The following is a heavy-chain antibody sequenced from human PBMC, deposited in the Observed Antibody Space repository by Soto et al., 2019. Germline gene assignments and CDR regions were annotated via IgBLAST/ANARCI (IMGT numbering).Heavy chain of an antibody. CDR2: IWYDGSNK. Sequence: GGSLRLSCAASGFTFSSYGMHWVRQAPGKGLEWVAVIWYDGSNKYYADSVKGRFTISRDNSKNTLYLQMNSLRAEDTAVYYCARSITGTPNDAFDIWGQGTMVTVSS. J-gene: IGHJ3*02. CDR1: GFTFSSYG. V-gene: IGHV3-33*01. D-gene: IGHD1-7*01. CDR3: ARSITGTPNDAFDI.